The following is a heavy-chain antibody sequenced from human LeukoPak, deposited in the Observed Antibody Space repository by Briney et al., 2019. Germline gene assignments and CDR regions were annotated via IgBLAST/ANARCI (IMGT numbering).Heavy chain of an antibody. J-gene: IGHJ4*02. CDR2: IYPGDSDT. D-gene: IGHD2-2*01. CDR3: ATHLGYCSSTSCYSY. V-gene: IGHV5-51*01. Sequence: GESLQISCQGSGYSFTNSWIAWVRQMPGKGLEWMGIIYPGDSDTRYSPSFQGQATISADKSISTAYLQWSSLKASDTAMYYCATHLGYCSSTSCYSYWGQGTLVTVSS. CDR1: GYSFTNSW.